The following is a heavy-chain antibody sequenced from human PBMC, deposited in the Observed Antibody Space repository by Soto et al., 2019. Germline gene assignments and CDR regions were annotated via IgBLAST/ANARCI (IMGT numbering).Heavy chain of an antibody. CDR2: IYYSGTT. V-gene: IGHV4-31*03. J-gene: IGHJ4*02. D-gene: IGHD7-27*01. Sequence: QMQLQESGPGLVKPSQTLSLTCSVSGGSISSGDYYWSWIRQHPGKGLEWIGYIYYSGTTYYNPSLKRRLIISVDTSKNQFSLKLSSVTAADTAVYYCARGLWGWEFDYWGQGTLVTVSS. CDR1: GGSISSGDYY. CDR3: ARGLWGWEFDY.